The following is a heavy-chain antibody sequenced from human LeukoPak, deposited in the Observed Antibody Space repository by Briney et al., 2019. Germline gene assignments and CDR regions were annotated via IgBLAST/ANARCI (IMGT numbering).Heavy chain of an antibody. Sequence: GGSLRLSRTASGFTFGDYAMSWFRQAPGKGLEWVGFIRSKAYGGTTEYAASVKGRFTISRDDSKSIAYLQMNSLKTEDTAVYYCTRERPSGYCSGGSCYDEFDYWGQGILVTVSS. V-gene: IGHV3-49*03. J-gene: IGHJ4*02. CDR2: IRSKAYGGTT. CDR1: GFTFGDYA. CDR3: TRERPSGYCSGGSCYDEFDY. D-gene: IGHD2-15*01.